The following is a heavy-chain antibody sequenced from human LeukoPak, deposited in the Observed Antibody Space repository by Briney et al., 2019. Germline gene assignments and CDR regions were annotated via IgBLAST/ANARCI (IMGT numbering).Heavy chain of an antibody. CDR3: ARSRSDWLDY. J-gene: IGHJ4*02. CDR2: VNHSGST. V-gene: IGHV4-34*01. Sequence: SETLSLTCAVYGGSFSGYYWSWIRQPPGKGLEWIGEVNHSGSTNYNPSLKSRVTISVDTSKNQFSLKLSSVTAADTAVYYCARSRSDWLDYWGQGTLVTVSS. CDR1: GGSFSGYY. D-gene: IGHD3-9*01.